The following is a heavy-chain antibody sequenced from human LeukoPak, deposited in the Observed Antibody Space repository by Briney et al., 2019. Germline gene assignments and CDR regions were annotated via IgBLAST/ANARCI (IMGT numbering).Heavy chain of an antibody. Sequence: CSVKVSCKASGGTFSSYAISWVRQAPGQGLEWMGRIIPIFGTANYAQKFQGRVTSTTDESTRTAYMELSSLRSEDTAVYYCARGIPNSGYDYWGQGTLVTVSS. CDR1: GGTFSSYA. J-gene: IGHJ4*02. CDR3: ARGIPNSGYDY. V-gene: IGHV1-69*05. D-gene: IGHD5-12*01. CDR2: IIPIFGTA.